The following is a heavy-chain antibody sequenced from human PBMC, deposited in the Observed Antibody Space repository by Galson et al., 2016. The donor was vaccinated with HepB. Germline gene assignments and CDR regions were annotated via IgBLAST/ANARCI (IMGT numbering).Heavy chain of an antibody. CDR3: ARSYLLGRGFGW. D-gene: IGHD7-27*01. Sequence: CAISGDSVSNNNAGWNWIRQSPSRGLEWLGRTFYRSNWQNDYAESVKSRITINPDTSKNQFSLQLNSVTPDDTAMYYCARSYLLGRGFGWWGQGTLVTVSS. CDR2: TFYRSNWQN. J-gene: IGHJ4*02. CDR1: GDSVSNNNAG. V-gene: IGHV6-1*01.